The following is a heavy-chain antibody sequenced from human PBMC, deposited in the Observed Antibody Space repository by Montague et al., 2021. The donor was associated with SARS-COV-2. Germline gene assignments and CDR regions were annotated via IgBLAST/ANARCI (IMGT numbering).Heavy chain of an antibody. J-gene: IGHJ5*02. CDR3: ARLRRGTDYVSFDH. Sequence: SETLSLTCTVSGGSITNYYWTWSRQSPGRGLEWIGYIYYGATTNYNPSLKSRGTMSIDTSKNQFSLSLSSVTAADSAVYYCARLRRGTDYVSFDHWGQGALVSVSS. D-gene: IGHD4-17*01. V-gene: IGHV4-59*12. CDR1: GGSITNYY. CDR2: IYYGATT.